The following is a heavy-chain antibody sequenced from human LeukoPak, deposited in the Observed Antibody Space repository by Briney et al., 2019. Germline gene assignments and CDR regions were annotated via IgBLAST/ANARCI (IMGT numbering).Heavy chain of an antibody. D-gene: IGHD3-16*01. CDR2: INHSGST. J-gene: IGHJ5*02. CDR3: ARRRHYDRLFDP. Sequence: PSETLSLTCAVYGGSFSGYYWSWIRQPPGKGLEWIGEINHSGSTNYNPSLKSRVTISVDTSKNQFSLKLSSVTAADTAVYYCARRRHYDRLFDPWGQGTLVTVSS. V-gene: IGHV4-34*01. CDR1: GGSFSGYY.